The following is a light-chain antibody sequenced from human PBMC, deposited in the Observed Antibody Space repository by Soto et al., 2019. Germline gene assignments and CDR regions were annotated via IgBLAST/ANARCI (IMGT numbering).Light chain of an antibody. CDR3: QQYGSTPFT. V-gene: IGKV3-20*01. CDR1: QSVSSNY. CDR2: GAS. Sequence: EIVVTQSPGTLSLSPGERATLSCRASQSVSSNYLAWYQQKPGQAPRLLIHGASSRASDNPDRFSGSGSGTDFTLIISRLEPEDFAMYYCQQYGSTPFTFGPGTKVDVK. J-gene: IGKJ3*01.